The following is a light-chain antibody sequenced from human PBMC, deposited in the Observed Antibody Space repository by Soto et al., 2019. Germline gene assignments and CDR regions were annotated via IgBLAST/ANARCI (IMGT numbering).Light chain of an antibody. CDR3: SSYTNRGARV. J-gene: IGLJ1*01. CDR1: SSDVGGYDY. CDR2: DVS. Sequence: QSALTQPASVSGSPGQSITISCTGTSSDVGGYDYVSWYQQHPGKAPKLMIYDVSTRPSGVSNRFSGSKSGNTASLTISGLEAEDEADYYCSSYTNRGARVFGTGTKVTVL. V-gene: IGLV2-14*01.